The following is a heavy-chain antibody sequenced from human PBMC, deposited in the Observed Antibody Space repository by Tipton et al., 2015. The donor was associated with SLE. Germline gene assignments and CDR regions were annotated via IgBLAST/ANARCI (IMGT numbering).Heavy chain of an antibody. CDR1: GGSTSSHY. CDR3: ARLAYYDSGGYYPGFDY. D-gene: IGHD3-22*01. J-gene: IGHJ4*02. Sequence: TLSLTCTVSGGSTSSHYWSWIRQPPGKGLEWIGYIYYSGSTNYNPSLKSRVTISVDTSKNQFSLKLSSVTAADTAVYYCARLAYYDSGGYYPGFDYWGQGILVTVSS. CDR2: IYYSGST. V-gene: IGHV4-59*08.